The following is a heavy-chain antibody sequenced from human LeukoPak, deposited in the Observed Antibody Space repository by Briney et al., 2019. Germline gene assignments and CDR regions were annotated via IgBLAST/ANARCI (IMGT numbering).Heavy chain of an antibody. V-gene: IGHV4-61*01. CDR3: ARGLRNYYDSSGYYGY. CDR2: IYYSGST. D-gene: IGHD3-22*01. CDR1: GGSVSSGSYY. J-gene: IGHJ4*02. Sequence: PSETLFLTCTVSGGSVSSGSYYWSWIRQPPGKGLEWIGYIYYSGSTNYNPSLKSRVTISVDTSKNQFSLKLSSVTAADTAVYYCARGLRNYYDSSGYYGYWGQGTLVTVSS.